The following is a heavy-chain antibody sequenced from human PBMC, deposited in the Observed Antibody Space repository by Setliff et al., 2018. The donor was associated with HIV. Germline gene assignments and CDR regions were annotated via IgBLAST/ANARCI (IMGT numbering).Heavy chain of an antibody. D-gene: IGHD1-1*01. CDR3: ARGQLDRHLRSDVPFDI. V-gene: IGHV1-2*02. J-gene: IGHJ3*02. CDR1: GYTFTDYY. CDR2: INPNSGGT. Sequence: ASVKVSCKASGYTFTDYYMHWVRQAPGQGLEWMGWINPNSGGTNYAQKFQGRVTLTTDTSTNTVYMELKSLRSDDTAVYFCARGQLDRHLRSDVPFDIWGQGTMVTVSS.